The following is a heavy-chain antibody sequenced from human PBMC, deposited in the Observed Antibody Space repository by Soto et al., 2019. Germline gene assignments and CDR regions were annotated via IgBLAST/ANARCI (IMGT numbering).Heavy chain of an antibody. J-gene: IGHJ4*02. V-gene: IGHV1-69*01. CDR2: IIPMFDTP. CDR3: TRSIGSGGVIGGFDY. D-gene: IGHD3-16*02. Sequence: QVQLVQSETEVKKPGSAVKVSCKASGGTFNTYAMNWVRQAPGQGLEWMGGIIPMFDTPRYAQKFQGRVTITVDESTTTAYMELSSLRSDDTAVDYCTRSIGSGGVIGGFDYWGQGTLVTVSS. CDR1: GGTFNTYA.